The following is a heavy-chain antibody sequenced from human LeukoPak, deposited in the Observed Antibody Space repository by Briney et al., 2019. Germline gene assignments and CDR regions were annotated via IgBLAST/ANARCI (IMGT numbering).Heavy chain of an antibody. CDR2: IYYSGST. J-gene: IGHJ4*02. V-gene: IGHV4-31*03. Sequence: SETLSLTCTVSGGSISSGGYYWSWIRQHPGKGLEWIGYIYYSGSTYYNPSLQSRVTISVDTSKNQFSLELSSVTAADTAVYYCARNGSGSGNDYWGQGTLVTVSS. D-gene: IGHD3-10*01. CDR3: ARNGSGSGNDY. CDR1: GGSISSGGYY.